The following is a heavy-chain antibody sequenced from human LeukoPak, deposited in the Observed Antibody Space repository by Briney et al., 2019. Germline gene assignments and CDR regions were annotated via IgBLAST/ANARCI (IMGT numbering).Heavy chain of an antibody. D-gene: IGHD3-3*01. CDR3: ARDFGRAIFDYYYMDV. J-gene: IGHJ6*03. V-gene: IGHV4-39*07. CDR2: IYHSGST. Sequence: SETLSLTCTVSGASISSSSYYWGWIRQPPGKGLEWIGYIYHSGSTYYNPSLKSRVTISVDRSKNQFSLKLSSVTAADTAVYYCARDFGRAIFDYYYMDVWGKGTTVTVSS. CDR1: GASISSSSYY.